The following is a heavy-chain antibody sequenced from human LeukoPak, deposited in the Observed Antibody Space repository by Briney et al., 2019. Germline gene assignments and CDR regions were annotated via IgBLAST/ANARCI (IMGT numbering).Heavy chain of an antibody. V-gene: IGHV4-59*01. J-gene: IGHJ4*02. D-gene: IGHD1-26*01. CDR1: GGSISSYY. CDR2: IFYSGGT. Sequence: SETLSLTCTVSGGSISSYYWSWIRQPPGKGLEWIGFIFYSGGTNYNPSHKSRVTISVGASKNQFSLKLSSVTAADTAVYYCARGLVVGATGYYFDSWGQGTLVTVSS. CDR3: ARGLVVGATGYYFDS.